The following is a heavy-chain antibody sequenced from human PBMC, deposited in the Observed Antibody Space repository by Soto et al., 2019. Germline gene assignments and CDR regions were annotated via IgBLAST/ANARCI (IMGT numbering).Heavy chain of an antibody. CDR3: ARDNTAGYYYDSSGYRLGDFDI. Sequence: QVQLVQSGAEVKKPGSSVKVSCKASGGTFSSYAISWVRQAPGQGLEWMGGIIPIFGTANYAQKFQGRVTITADESTSTGYMELSSLRSEDTAVYYCARDNTAGYYYDSSGYRLGDFDIWGQGTMVTGSS. V-gene: IGHV1-69*01. CDR1: GGTFSSYA. CDR2: IIPIFGTA. D-gene: IGHD3-22*01. J-gene: IGHJ3*02.